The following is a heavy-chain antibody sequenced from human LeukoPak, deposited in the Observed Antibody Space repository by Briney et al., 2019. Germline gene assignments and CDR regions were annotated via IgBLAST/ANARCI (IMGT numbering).Heavy chain of an antibody. CDR2: IKSDGIRT. CDR3: ARGYYDFSTNTVDP. V-gene: IGHV3-74*03. D-gene: IGHD3-22*01. Sequence: GGSLRLSCAASGFTFSSYWMHWVRQAPGKGLVWVSRIKSDGIRTTYADSVKGRFTISRDNAKNTLYLQMNSLRAEDTAIYYCARGYYDFSTNTVDPWGQGTLVTVSS. J-gene: IGHJ5*02. CDR1: GFTFSSYW.